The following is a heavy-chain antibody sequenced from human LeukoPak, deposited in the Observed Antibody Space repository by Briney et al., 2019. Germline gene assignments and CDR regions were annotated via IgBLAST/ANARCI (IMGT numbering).Heavy chain of an antibody. CDR1: GFTFSNYA. Sequence: PGGPLRLSCVASGFTFSNYAMTWVRQAPGKGLEWVSAISASGDNTYYADSVKGRFTISRDNSKNTLYILMNSLRADDTAVYFCASGGGYGDNDYWGQGTLVTVSS. CDR3: ASGGGYGDNDY. D-gene: IGHD3-22*01. V-gene: IGHV3-23*01. CDR2: ISASGDNT. J-gene: IGHJ4*02.